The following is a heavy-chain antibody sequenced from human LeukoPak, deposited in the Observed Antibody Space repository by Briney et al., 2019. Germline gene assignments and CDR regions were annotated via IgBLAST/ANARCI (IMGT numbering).Heavy chain of an antibody. CDR3: ARQESITMIENNWFDP. D-gene: IGHD3-22*01. Sequence: GESLKISCKGSGYSFTSYWIGWVRQMPGKGLEWMGIIYPGDSDTRYSPSFQGQVIISADKSISTAYLQWSSLKASDTAMYYCARQESITMIENNWFDPWDQGSLVTVSS. CDR1: GYSFTSYW. V-gene: IGHV5-51*01. J-gene: IGHJ5*02. CDR2: IYPGDSDT.